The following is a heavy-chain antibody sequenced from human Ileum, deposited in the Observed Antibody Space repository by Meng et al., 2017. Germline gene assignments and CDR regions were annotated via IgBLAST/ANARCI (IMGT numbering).Heavy chain of an antibody. Sequence: LSLTCAASGFTFSDHYMDWVRQAPGKGLEWVGRTRNKVDSDTTEYAASVKGRFTISRDDSKNSLYLHMNSLNTEDTAVYYCAGDLGYCSGGTCYSRLVVWGQGTTVTVSS. D-gene: IGHD2-15*01. CDR3: AGDLGYCSGGTCYSRLVV. CDR2: TRNKVDSDTT. J-gene: IGHJ6*02. CDR1: GFTFSDHY. V-gene: IGHV3-72*01.